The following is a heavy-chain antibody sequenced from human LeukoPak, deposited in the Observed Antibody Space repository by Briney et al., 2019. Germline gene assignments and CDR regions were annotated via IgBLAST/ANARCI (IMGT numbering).Heavy chain of an antibody. D-gene: IGHD6-25*01. V-gene: IGHV4-4*07. CDR2: INNSGSS. J-gene: IGHJ5*02. Sequence: PSENLSLTCTVSGGSISGYYWSWIRQPAGKGLEWIGRINNSGSSNYNPSLRSRVTMSVDTSKNQFSLNLSAVTAADTAVYYCAREGGGPRWLDPWGQGTLVTVSS. CDR1: GGSISGYY. CDR3: AREGGGPRWLDP.